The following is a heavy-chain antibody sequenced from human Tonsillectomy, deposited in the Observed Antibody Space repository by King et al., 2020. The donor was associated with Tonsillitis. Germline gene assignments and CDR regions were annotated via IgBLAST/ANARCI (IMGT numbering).Heavy chain of an antibody. V-gene: IGHV4-61*02. D-gene: IGHD3-16*01. CDR2: MYTNGET. J-gene: IGHJ4*02. Sequence: VQLQESGPGLVKPSQTLSLTCSVSGESIRSGRHYWSWIRQPAGKGLEWIGRMYTNGETNYNPSLKSRVTISFDTSKNQFSLYLTSVTATDTAVYYCAAGQQPMGLDCWGQGTLVTVSS. CDR1: GESIRSGRHY. CDR3: AAGQQPMGLDC.